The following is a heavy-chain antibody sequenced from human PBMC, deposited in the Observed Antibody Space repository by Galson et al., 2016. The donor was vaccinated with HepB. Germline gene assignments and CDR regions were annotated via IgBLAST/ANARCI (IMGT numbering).Heavy chain of an antibody. CDR3: ARRRGSGSHDY. CDR1: GFTLSSYW. J-gene: IGHJ4*01. D-gene: IGHD3-10*01. Sequence: SLRLSCAASGFTLSSYWMSWVRQAPGKGLEWVVNIKQDGSEEYHVDSVKGRFTISRDNAKNSLYLQMNSLRAEDTAVYYCARRRGSGSHDYWGQGTLVTVSS. V-gene: IGHV3-7*05. CDR2: IKQDGSEE.